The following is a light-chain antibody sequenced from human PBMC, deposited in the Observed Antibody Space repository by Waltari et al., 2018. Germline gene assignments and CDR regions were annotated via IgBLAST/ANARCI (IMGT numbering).Light chain of an antibody. J-gene: IGKJ1*01. V-gene: IGKV3-20*01. Sequence: EIVLTQSPGTLSLSPGERATLSCRASQSVSSSYLAWYQQKPGQAPRLLIYGASSRDTGIPDRFSGSGSGTDFTLTNSRLEPEDFAVYYCQQYCSSRWTFGQGTKVEIK. CDR3: QQYCSSRWT. CDR2: GAS. CDR1: QSVSSSY.